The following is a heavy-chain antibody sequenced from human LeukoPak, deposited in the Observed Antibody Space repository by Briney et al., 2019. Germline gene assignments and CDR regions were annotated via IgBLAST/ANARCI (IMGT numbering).Heavy chain of an antibody. CDR1: GFTFSSYA. CDR3: AKDRRRYCSGGSCYQSDY. J-gene: IGHJ4*02. CDR2: ISGSGGST. V-gene: IGHV3-23*01. D-gene: IGHD2-15*01. Sequence: PGGSLRLSCAASGFTFSSYAMSWVRQAPGKGLEWVSAISGSGGSTYYADSANGRFTISRDNSKNTLYLQMNSLRAEDTAVYYCAKDRRRYCSGGSCYQSDYWGQGTLVTVSS.